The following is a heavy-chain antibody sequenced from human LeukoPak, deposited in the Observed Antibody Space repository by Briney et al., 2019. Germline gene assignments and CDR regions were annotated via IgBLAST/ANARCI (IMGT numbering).Heavy chain of an antibody. CDR3: ARGYEGYSGYYV. Sequence: SETLSLTCTVSGASISSSRYYWGWIRQPPGKGLEWIASLSYSGSTYYNPSLKSRVNISVDKSNNQFSLKLTSVTAADTAVYYCARGYEGYSGYYVWGQGILVSVSS. J-gene: IGHJ4*02. D-gene: IGHD5-12*01. CDR2: LSYSGST. CDR1: GASISSSRYY. V-gene: IGHV4-39*07.